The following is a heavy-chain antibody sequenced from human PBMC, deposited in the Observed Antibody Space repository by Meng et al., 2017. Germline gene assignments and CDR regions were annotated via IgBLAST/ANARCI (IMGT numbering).Heavy chain of an antibody. V-gene: IGHV4-38-2*02. CDR2: IYHSGST. J-gene: IGHJ6*02. CDR1: GYSISSGYY. D-gene: IGHD6-19*01. CDR3: ARDQVAVAGKKGYYYYGMDV. Sequence: SETLSLTCTVSGYSISSGYYWGWSRQPPGKGLEWIGSIYHSGSTYYNPSLKSRVTISVDTSKNQFSLKLSSVTAADTAVYYCARDQVAVAGKKGYYYYGMDVWGQGTTVTVSS.